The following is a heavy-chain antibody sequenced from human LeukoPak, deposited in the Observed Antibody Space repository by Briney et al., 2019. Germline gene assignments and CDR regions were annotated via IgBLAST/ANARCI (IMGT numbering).Heavy chain of an antibody. CDR2: INSDGSST. V-gene: IGHV3-74*01. Sequence: PGGSLRLSCAASGFTFSSYWMHWVRQAPGKGLVWVSRINSDGSSTSYADSVMGRFTISRDNAKNTLYLQMNSLRAEDTAVYYCARELGYCSSTSCYQYAFDIWGQGTMVTVSS. J-gene: IGHJ3*02. CDR3: ARELGYCSSTSCYQYAFDI. D-gene: IGHD2-2*01. CDR1: GFTFSSYW.